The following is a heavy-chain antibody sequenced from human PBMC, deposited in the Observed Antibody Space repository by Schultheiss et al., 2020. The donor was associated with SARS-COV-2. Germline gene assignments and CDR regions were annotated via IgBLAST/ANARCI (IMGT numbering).Heavy chain of an antibody. CDR1: GFTFSSYG. CDR3: ARGERRWELLAVFDY. J-gene: IGHJ4*02. V-gene: IGHV3-30*12. D-gene: IGHD1-26*01. Sequence: GGSLRLSCAASGFTFSSYGMHWVRQAPGKGLEWVAVITYDGGDTYSADSVKGRFTISRDNPRNTVYLQMNSLRAEDTAVYYCARGERRWELLAVFDYWGQGTLVTVSS. CDR2: ITYDGGDT.